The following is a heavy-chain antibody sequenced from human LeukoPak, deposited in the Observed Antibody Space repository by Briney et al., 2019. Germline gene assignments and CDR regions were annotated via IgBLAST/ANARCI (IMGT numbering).Heavy chain of an antibody. D-gene: IGHD3/OR15-3a*01. Sequence: GASVKVSCKVSVYTLTELSMHWVRQAPGKGLEWMGGFDPKDGETIYAQKFQGRVTMTEDTSTDTAYMELSSLRSEDTAVYYCARRKARDLILDYWGQGTLVTVSS. CDR1: VYTLTELS. CDR3: ARRKARDLILDY. CDR2: FDPKDGET. J-gene: IGHJ4*02. V-gene: IGHV1-24*01.